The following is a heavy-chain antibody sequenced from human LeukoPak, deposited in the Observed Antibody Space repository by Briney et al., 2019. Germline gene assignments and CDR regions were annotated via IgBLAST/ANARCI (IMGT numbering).Heavy chain of an antibody. Sequence: PGGSLRLSCAASGITVTSNHMSWVRQAPGNELEWVSVIYSGGSTYYADSVKGRFTISRDNSKNTLYLQMDSLRTEDTAVYFCAKLYNYGYINWGQGTLVTVSS. CDR3: AKLYNYGYIN. D-gene: IGHD5-18*01. CDR1: GITVTSNH. J-gene: IGHJ4*02. V-gene: IGHV3-66*01. CDR2: IYSGGST.